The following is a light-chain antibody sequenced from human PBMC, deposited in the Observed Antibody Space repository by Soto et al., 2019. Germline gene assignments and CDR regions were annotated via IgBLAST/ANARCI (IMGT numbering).Light chain of an antibody. CDR3: QQYNNWPPLT. Sequence: EIAMTQSPATLSVSPGEGATLSCRASQSVSSNLAWYQQKPGQAPRLLIYGASTRATGIPARFSGSESGIEFTLTISSLQSEDFAVDYCQQYNNWPPLTFGGGTKVEI. CDR2: GAS. V-gene: IGKV3-15*01. CDR1: QSVSSN. J-gene: IGKJ4*02.